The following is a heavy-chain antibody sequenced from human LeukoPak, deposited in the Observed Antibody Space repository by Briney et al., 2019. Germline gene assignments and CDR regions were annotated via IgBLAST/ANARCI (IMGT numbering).Heavy chain of an antibody. CDR2: IYRSENT. Sequence: PSETLSLTCTVSGGSISSSSYYWAWIRQPPGRGLEWIGYIYRSENTNYNPSLKSRVTMSVDKSKNQFSLKLSSVTAADTAVYYCARDPHCSSTNCPFDYWGQGTLVIVSS. CDR3: ARDPHCSSTNCPFDY. D-gene: IGHD2-2*01. J-gene: IGHJ4*02. V-gene: IGHV4-39*07. CDR1: GGSISSSSYY.